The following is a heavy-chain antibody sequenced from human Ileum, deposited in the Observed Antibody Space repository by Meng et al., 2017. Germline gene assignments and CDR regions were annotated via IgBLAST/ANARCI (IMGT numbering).Heavy chain of an antibody. CDR2: IFQSGRT. D-gene: IGHD3-22*01. Sequence: RLQGSGPGLVKPSGTLSLTCAVSGTWWSWVRQPPGKGLEWIGEIFQSGRTNYNPSLKSRVTISIDKSKSQISLQLSAVTAADTAVYSCATSNDRDVYYLGYWGQGTLVTVSS. J-gene: IGHJ4*02. CDR1: GTW. V-gene: IGHV4-4*02. CDR3: ATSNDRDVYYLGY.